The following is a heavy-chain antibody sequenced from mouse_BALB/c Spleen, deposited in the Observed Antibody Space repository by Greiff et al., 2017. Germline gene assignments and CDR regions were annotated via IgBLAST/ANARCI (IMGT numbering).Heavy chain of an antibody. V-gene: IGHV1-9*01. CDR1: GYTFSSYW. CDR3: SSYYGSGYGGAMDY. Sequence: QVHVKQSGAELMKPGASVKISCKATGYTFSSYWIEWVKQRPGHGLEWIGEILPGSGSTNYNEKFKGKATFTADTSSNTAYMQLSSLTSEDSAVYYCSSYYGSGYGGAMDYWGQGTSVTVSS. J-gene: IGHJ4*01. CDR2: ILPGSGST. D-gene: IGHD1-1*01.